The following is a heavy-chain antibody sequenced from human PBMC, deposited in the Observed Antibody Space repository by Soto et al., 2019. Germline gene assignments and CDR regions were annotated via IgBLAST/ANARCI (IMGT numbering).Heavy chain of an antibody. J-gene: IGHJ4*02. CDR1: GFTFSSYA. D-gene: IGHD6-19*01. CDR2: ISGSGGST. CDR3: AKDSFVVAGHPYYFDY. V-gene: IGHV3-23*01. Sequence: GGSLRLSCAASGFTFSSYAMSWVRQAPGKGLEWVSAISGSGGSTYYADSVKGRFTISRDNSKNTLYLQMNSLRAEDTAVYYCAKDSFVVAGHPYYFDYWGQGTLVTVSS.